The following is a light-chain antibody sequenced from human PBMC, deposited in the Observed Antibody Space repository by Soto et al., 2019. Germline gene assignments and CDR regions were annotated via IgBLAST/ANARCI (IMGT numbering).Light chain of an antibody. CDR2: GAS. J-gene: IGKJ1*01. CDR3: QQYNNWPRT. Sequence: EIFMTQSPGTLSVTPGERATLSCRASQSVSSNLAWYQQKPGQAPSLLIYGASTRATGIPARFSGSGSGTEFALTISSLQSEDFAVYYCQQYNNWPRTFGQGPRWIS. CDR1: QSVSSN. V-gene: IGKV3-15*01.